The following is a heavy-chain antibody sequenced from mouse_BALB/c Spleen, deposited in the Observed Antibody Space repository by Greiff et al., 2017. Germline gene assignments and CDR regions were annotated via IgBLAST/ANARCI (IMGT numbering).Heavy chain of an antibody. Sequence: EVQLQQSGPGLVKPSQSLSLTCTVTGYSITSDYAWNWIRQFPGNKLEWMGYISYSGSTSYNPSLKSRISITRDTSKNQFFLQLNSVTTEDTATYYCARFLYGSSYDYYAMDYWGQGTSVTVSS. CDR3: ARFLYGSSYDYYAMDY. V-gene: IGHV3-2*02. CDR1: GYSITSDYA. CDR2: ISYSGST. J-gene: IGHJ4*01. D-gene: IGHD1-1*01.